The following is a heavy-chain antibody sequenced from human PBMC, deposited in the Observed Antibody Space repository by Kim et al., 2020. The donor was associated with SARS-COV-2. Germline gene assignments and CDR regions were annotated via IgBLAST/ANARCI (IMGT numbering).Heavy chain of an antibody. D-gene: IGHD6-13*01. Sequence: GGSLRLSCAAPGFTFSSYAMHWVRQAPGKGLEWVAVIWYDGSNKYYADSVKGRFTISRDNSKNTLYLQMNSLRAEDTAVYYCAKPRAPIAAAWGYYFDYWGQGTLVTVSS. J-gene: IGHJ4*02. CDR3: AKPRAPIAAAWGYYFDY. CDR2: IWYDGSNK. CDR1: GFTFSSYA. V-gene: IGHV3-33*06.